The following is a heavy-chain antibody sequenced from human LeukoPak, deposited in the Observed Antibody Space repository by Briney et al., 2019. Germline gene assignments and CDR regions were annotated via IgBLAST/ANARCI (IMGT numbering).Heavy chain of an antibody. V-gene: IGHV4-34*01. D-gene: IGHD4-17*01. CDR2: INHSGST. CDR1: GGSFSGYY. J-gene: IGHJ4*02. CDR3: ARGTMTTVTYYFDY. Sequence: SETLSLTCAVYGGSFSGYYWSWIRQPPGKGLEWIGEINHSGSTNYNPSLKSRVTISVDTSKNQFSPKLSSVIAADTAVYYCARGTMTTVTYYFDYWGQGTLVTVSS.